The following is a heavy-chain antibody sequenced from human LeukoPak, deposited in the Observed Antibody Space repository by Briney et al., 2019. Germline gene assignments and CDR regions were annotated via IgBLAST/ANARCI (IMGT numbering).Heavy chain of an antibody. J-gene: IGHJ4*02. CDR1: GSTFSSYA. D-gene: IGHD4-17*01. Sequence: GGSLRLSCAASGSTFSSYAMHWVRQAPGKGLEWVAVISYDGSNKYYADSVKGRFTISRDNSMNTLYLQMNSLRAEDTAVYYCAQRGDYGYWGQGTLVTVSS. CDR3: AQRGDYGY. V-gene: IGHV3-30*04. CDR2: ISYDGSNK.